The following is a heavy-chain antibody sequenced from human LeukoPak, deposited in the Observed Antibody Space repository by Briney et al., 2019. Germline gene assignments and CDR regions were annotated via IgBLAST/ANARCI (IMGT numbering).Heavy chain of an antibody. V-gene: IGHV4-4*07. CDR1: GGSISSYY. D-gene: IGHD3-9*01. CDR3: AGRTLRYFDWLEDAFDI. J-gene: IGHJ3*02. CDR2: IYTSGST. Sequence: PSETLSLTCTVSGGSISSYYWSWIRQPAGKGLEWIGRIYTSGSTNYNPSLKSRVTMSVDTSKNQFSLKLSSVTAADTAVYYCAGRTLRYFDWLEDAFDIWGQGTMVTVSS.